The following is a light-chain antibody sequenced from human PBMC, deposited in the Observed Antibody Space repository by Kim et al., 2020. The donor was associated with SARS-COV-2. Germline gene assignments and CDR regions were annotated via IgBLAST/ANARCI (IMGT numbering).Light chain of an antibody. V-gene: IGKV1-39*01. Sequence: DIQMTQSPSSLSASVGDRVTITCRTTQSISSHLNWYQQKPGRAPKLLISAASTLQGGVPSRFSGSGSGTEFTLTISSLQPDDFATYYCQRYDNLYTFGQGTKLEI. CDR2: AAS. CDR1: QSISSH. CDR3: QRYDNLYT. J-gene: IGKJ2*01.